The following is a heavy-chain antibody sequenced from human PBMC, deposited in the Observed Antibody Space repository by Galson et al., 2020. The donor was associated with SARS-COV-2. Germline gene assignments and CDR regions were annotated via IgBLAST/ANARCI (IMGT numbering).Heavy chain of an antibody. CDR3: ATQTVPDFFYYYMDV. V-gene: IGHV3-66*02. Sequence: QLGESLKISCRASGFTVTNNYITWVRQAPGKGLEWVSVIFDDGDTLYADSVRGRFTISRDSSKNTVYLQMNSLRADDTALYYCATQTVPDFFYYYMDVWGKGTTVTISS. CDR1: GFTVTNNY. D-gene: IGHD3-3*01. CDR2: IFDDGDT. J-gene: IGHJ6*03.